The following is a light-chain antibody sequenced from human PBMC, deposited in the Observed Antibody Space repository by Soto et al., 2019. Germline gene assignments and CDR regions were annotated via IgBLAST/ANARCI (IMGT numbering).Light chain of an antibody. V-gene: IGKV1-8*01. CDR2: AAS. CDR3: QQYYSYPTWT. Sequence: QMTQSPSALSASVGDRVTITCRASQGISSYLAWYQQKPGKAPKLLIYAASTLQSGVPSRFSGSGSGTDFTLTISCLQSEDFATYYCQQYYSYPTWTVGQGTKVDIK. J-gene: IGKJ1*01. CDR1: QGISSY.